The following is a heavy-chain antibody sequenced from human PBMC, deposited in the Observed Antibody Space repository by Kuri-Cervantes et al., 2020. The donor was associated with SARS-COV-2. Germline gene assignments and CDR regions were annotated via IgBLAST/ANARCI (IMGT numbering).Heavy chain of an antibody. CDR1: GFTFSTYW. CDR2: IKTDGSST. V-gene: IGHV3-74*01. Sequence: GESLKISCAASGFTFSTYWMHWVRQAPGKGLVWVSRIKTDGSSTTYADSVKGRLSISRDNAKNTLYLQMNSLRADDTAVYYCARGGTTGPFDYWGQGALVTVSS. J-gene: IGHJ4*02. D-gene: IGHD3-16*01. CDR3: ARGGTTGPFDY.